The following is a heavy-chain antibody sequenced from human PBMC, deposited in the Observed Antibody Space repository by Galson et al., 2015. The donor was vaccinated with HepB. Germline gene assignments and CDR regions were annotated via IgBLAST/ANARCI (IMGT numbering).Heavy chain of an antibody. CDR2: IYYSGTT. Sequence: SLTCSVSGYSINSGGYYWSWIRQHPGKGLEWIGYIYYSGTTYYNPSLKSRLTISVDKSKNQFSLRLNSVTAADTAVYYCARAFLKHHNYESSGSFDPRGQGTLVTVSS. CDR1: GYSINSGGYY. D-gene: IGHD3-22*01. CDR3: ARAFLKHHNYESSGSFDP. J-gene: IGHJ5*02. V-gene: IGHV4-31*03.